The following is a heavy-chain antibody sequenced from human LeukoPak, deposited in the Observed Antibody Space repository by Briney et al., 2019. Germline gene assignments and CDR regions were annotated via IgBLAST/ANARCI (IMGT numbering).Heavy chain of an antibody. Sequence: GGSLRLSCAASGFTFSSYAMHWVRQAPGKGLEWVAVISYDGSNKYYADSVEGRFTISRDNSKNTLYLQMNSLRAEDTAVYYCARGYSSSWLDYWGQGTLVTVSS. CDR2: ISYDGSNK. CDR1: GFTFSSYA. J-gene: IGHJ4*02. V-gene: IGHV3-30*04. CDR3: ARGYSSSWLDY. D-gene: IGHD6-13*01.